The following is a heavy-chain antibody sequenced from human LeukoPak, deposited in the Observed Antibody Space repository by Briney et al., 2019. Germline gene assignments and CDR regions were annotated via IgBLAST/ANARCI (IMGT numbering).Heavy chain of an antibody. CDR3: AREITMVRGVTSNFDY. D-gene: IGHD3-10*01. CDR1: GDSVSSNSAA. CDR2: TYYRSKWYN. J-gene: IGHJ4*02. Sequence: SQTLSLTCAISGDSVSSNSAAWNWIRQSPSRGLEWLARTYYRSKWYNDYAVSVKSRITIIPDTSKNQFSLQLNPVTPEDTAVYYCAREITMVRGVTSNFDYWGQGTLVTVSS. V-gene: IGHV6-1*01.